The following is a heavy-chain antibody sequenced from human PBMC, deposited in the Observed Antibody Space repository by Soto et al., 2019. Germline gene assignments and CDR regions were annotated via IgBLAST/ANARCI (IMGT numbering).Heavy chain of an antibody. Sequence: GGPLRLSCAASGFTLRSYAMHGVRQAPGRGLEWVAVISYDGGNKYYADSVKGRFTISRDNSKNTLYLQMNSLRAEDTAVYYCARESYYYGSWRNWFDPWGQGTLVTVSS. V-gene: IGHV3-30-3*01. J-gene: IGHJ5*02. D-gene: IGHD3-10*01. CDR3: ARESYYYGSWRNWFDP. CDR2: ISYDGGNK. CDR1: GFTLRSYA.